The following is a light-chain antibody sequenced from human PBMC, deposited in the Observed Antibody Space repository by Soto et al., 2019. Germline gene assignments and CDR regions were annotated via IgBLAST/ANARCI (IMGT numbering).Light chain of an antibody. CDR3: QHDDYWTLT. CDR2: DAS. V-gene: IGKV1-5*01. Sequence: QMTKSPSNAPASVRARVRITCRASQTISISLAWYQQKPGNAPKHLIYDASSGASGVPARFSGSASGTEFTLTTSSLQHDDLAYYYCQHDDYWTLTFGGGTKVDIK. CDR1: QTISIS. J-gene: IGKJ4*02.